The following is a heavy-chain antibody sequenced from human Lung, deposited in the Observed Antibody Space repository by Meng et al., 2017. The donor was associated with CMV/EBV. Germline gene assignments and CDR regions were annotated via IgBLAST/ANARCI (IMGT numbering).Heavy chain of an antibody. CDR3: ARGYDSSGYLDY. J-gene: IGHJ4*02. CDR1: GFTFDDYT. D-gene: IGHD3-22*01. CDR2: ISWDGGST. V-gene: IGHV3-43*01. Sequence: DVQLVESGGVVVQAGGSLRLSCVASGFTFDDYTMHWVRQPPGKGLESVSLISWDGGSTYYADSVEGRFTISRDNMKNSLYLQMNTLTSEDTALYYCARGYDSSGYLDYWGQGTLVTVSS.